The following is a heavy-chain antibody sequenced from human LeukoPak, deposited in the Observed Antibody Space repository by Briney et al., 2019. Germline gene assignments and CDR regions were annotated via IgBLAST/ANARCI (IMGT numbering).Heavy chain of an antibody. CDR1: GGSISSYY. Sequence: SETLSLTCTVSGGSISSYYWSWIRQPPGKGLEWIGYIYYSGSTNYNPSLKSRVTISVDTSKNQFSLKLSSVTAADTAVYYCARGLMVRGVKGKFDYWGQGTLVTVSS. CDR3: ARGLMVRGVKGKFDY. CDR2: IYYSGST. D-gene: IGHD3-10*01. V-gene: IGHV4-59*12. J-gene: IGHJ4*02.